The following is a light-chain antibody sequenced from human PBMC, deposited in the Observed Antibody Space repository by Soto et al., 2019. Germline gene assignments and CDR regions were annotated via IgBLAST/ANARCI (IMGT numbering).Light chain of an antibody. J-gene: IGKJ2*01. Sequence: EIVLTQSPATLSLSPGERATLSCRASQRVSSYLAWYQQKPGQAPRLLIYDASNRATGIPARFSGSGSGTDFTLTISSLEPEEFAVYYCQQRSNWYTFGQGTKLEIK. CDR2: DAS. CDR3: QQRSNWYT. CDR1: QRVSSY. V-gene: IGKV3-11*01.